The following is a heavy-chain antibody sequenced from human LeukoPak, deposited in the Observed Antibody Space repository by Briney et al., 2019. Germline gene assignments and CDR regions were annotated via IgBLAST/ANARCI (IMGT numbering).Heavy chain of an antibody. CDR1: GYSFTSCW. Sequence: GESLKISCKGSGYSFTSCWIGWVRQMPGKGLEWMGVIYPGDSDTRYSPSFQGQVTISADKSISTAYLQWSSLKASDTAMYYCATSRGIMITFGGVIGDAFDIWGQGTMVTVSS. D-gene: IGHD3-16*02. CDR3: ATSRGIMITFGGVIGDAFDI. CDR2: IYPGDSDT. V-gene: IGHV5-51*01. J-gene: IGHJ3*02.